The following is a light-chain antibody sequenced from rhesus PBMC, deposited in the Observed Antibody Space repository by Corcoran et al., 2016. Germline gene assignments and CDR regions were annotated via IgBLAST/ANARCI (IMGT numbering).Light chain of an antibody. V-gene: IGLV2-32*01. J-gene: IGLJ1*01. CDR1: CSDIGDYKF. CDR3: CSYAGSYHYI. Sequence: AALTQPRSVSGSPGQSVTFSCTGTCSDIGDYKFVSWYQQHPGKAPKLMIYEVNKRPSGVSDRFSGSQSGNTASLTISGLQPEDEADYFCCSYAGSYHYIFDSGTRLTVL. CDR2: EVN.